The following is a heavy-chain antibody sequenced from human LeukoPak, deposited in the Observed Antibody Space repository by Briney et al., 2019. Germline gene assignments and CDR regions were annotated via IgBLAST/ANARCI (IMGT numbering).Heavy chain of an antibody. CDR1: GYTFTGYY. CDR3: ARGRLQWLDPPFDY. J-gene: IGHJ4*02. V-gene: IGHV1-2*02. Sequence: GASVKVSCRASGYTFTGYYMHWVRQAPGQGLEWMGWINPNSGGTNYAQKLQGRVTMTRDTSISTAYVELSRLRSDDTAVYYCARGRLQWLDPPFDYWGQGTLVTASS. D-gene: IGHD6-19*01. CDR2: INPNSGGT.